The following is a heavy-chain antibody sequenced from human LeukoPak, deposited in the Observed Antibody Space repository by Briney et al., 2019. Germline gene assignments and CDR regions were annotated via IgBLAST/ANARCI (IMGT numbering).Heavy chain of an antibody. CDR1: GFTFSSYA. CDR2: ISGSGGST. Sequence: PGGSLRLSCAASGFTFSSYAMSWVRQAPGKGLEWVSAISGSGGSTYYADSVKGRFTISRDNSKNTLYLQMNSLRAEDTAVYYCAKDPLSRVSFNWFDPWGQGALVTVSS. V-gene: IGHV3-23*01. CDR3: AKDPLSRVSFNWFDP. J-gene: IGHJ5*02. D-gene: IGHD2/OR15-2a*01.